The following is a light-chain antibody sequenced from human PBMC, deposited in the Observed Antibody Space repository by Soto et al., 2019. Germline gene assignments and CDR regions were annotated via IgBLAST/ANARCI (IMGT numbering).Light chain of an antibody. CDR1: QSISSY. V-gene: IGKV1-39*01. Sequence: DIQMTQSPSSLSASVGDRVTITCRASQSISSYLNWYQQKPGKAPELLIYAASTLQSGVPSRFSGSRSGTDFSLTISSLQPEDFATYYCQQSYSTPSITFGEGTRLEIK. CDR3: QQSYSTPSIT. J-gene: IGKJ5*01. CDR2: AAS.